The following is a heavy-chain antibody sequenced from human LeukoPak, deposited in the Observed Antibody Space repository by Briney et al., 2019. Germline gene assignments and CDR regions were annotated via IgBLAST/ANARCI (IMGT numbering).Heavy chain of an antibody. CDR2: IRSKAHCGTT. V-gene: IGHV3-49*02. J-gene: IGHJ4*01. D-gene: IGHD1-26*01. Sequence: WIRHPPGGGRGWVGFIRSKAHCGTTEYAASVKGRFTISRDNSKSIAYLQMTSLKTEDTAGYYCTRDGAQWELPFDYSGHGTLVTVSS. CDR3: TRDGAQWELPFDY.